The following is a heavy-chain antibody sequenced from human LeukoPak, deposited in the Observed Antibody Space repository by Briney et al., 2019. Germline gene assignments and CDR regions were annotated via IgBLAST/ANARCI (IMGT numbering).Heavy chain of an antibody. CDR3: ARPYYYDSSGYYYDF. D-gene: IGHD3-22*01. J-gene: IGHJ4*02. CDR2: IYPGDSDT. CDR1: GYSFTTYW. Sequence: GESLKISCKGSGYSFTTYWIGWVRQMPGKGPEWMGIIYPGDSDTTYSPSFQGQVTISADKSISTAYLQWRSLKASDTAMYYCARPYYYDSSGYYYDFWGQGTLVTVSS. V-gene: IGHV5-51*01.